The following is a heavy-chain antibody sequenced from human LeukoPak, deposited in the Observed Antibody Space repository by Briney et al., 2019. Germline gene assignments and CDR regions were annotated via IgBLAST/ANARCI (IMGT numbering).Heavy chain of an antibody. CDR1: GYSFTSYW. CDR2: IYPGDSDT. J-gene: IGHJ4*02. D-gene: IGHD6-19*01. Sequence: GESLKISCKGSGYSFTSYWVGWVRQMPGKGLEWMGIIYPGDSDTRYSPSFQGQVTISADKSISTAYLQWSSLKASDTAMYYCATLPGIAVAGTDSWGQGTLVTVSS. CDR3: ATLPGIAVAGTDS. V-gene: IGHV5-51*01.